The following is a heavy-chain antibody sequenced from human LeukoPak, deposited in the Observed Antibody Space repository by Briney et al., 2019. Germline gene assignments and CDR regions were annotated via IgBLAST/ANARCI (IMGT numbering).Heavy chain of an antibody. J-gene: IGHJ5*02. Sequence: GESLKISCKGSGYSFTNYWIGWVRQMPGKGLEWMGIIYPGDSDTRYSPSFQGQVTISADKSISTAYLQWSSLKASDTAMYYCARRWELLAGGFDPWGQGTLVTVSS. CDR1: GYSFTNYW. CDR2: IYPGDSDT. CDR3: ARRWELLAGGFDP. D-gene: IGHD1-26*01. V-gene: IGHV5-51*01.